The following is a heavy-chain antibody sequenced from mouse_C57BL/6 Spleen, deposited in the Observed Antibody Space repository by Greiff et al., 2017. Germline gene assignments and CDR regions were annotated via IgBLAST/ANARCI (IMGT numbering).Heavy chain of an antibody. D-gene: IGHD1-1*01. J-gene: IGHJ4*01. CDR1: GFTFSDSG. V-gene: IGHV5-17*01. CDR3: VRGDYYGSSYYAMDY. CDR2: ISSGSSTI. Sequence: EVHLVESGGGLVKPGGSLKLSCAASGFTFSDSGMHWVRQAPEKGLEWVAYISSGSSTIYYADTVKGRFTISRDNAKNTLFLQMTSLRSEDTAMYDCVRGDYYGSSYYAMDYWGQGTSGTVSS.